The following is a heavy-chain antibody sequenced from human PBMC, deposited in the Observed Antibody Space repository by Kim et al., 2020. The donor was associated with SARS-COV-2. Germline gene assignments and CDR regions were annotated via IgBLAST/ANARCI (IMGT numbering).Heavy chain of an antibody. D-gene: IGHD4-17*01. CDR2: IDPSDSYT. V-gene: IGHV5-10-1*01. CDR1: GYIFTRYW. Sequence: GESLKISCKGSGYIFTRYWISWVRQMPGKGPEWMGRIDPSDSYTNYSPSFQGHVTISADKSITTAYLQWSSLKTSDTAMYYCARHLGLATVTADYWGQGTLVTVSS. J-gene: IGHJ4*02. CDR3: ARHLGLATVTADY.